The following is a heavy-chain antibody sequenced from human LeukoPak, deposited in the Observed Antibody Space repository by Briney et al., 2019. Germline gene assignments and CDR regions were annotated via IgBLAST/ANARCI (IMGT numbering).Heavy chain of an antibody. CDR1: GFTFSDFY. V-gene: IGHV3-11*01. D-gene: IGHD3-22*01. Sequence: PGGSLKLSCAASGFTFSDFYMSWIRQAPGKGLEWVSDIDTTGTTIYFADFVWGRFTISRDNAKDSLYLQMNSLRAEDTAVYCCARNRRDSSGYYHLDYWGQGTLVTVSS. CDR2: IDTTGTTI. J-gene: IGHJ4*02. CDR3: ARNRRDSSGYYHLDY.